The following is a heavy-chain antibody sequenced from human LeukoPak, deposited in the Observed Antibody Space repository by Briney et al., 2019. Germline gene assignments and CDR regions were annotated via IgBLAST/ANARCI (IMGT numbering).Heavy chain of an antibody. D-gene: IGHD4-17*01. CDR3: AKGRYGDYEDPYFDL. J-gene: IGHJ2*01. CDR2: ISWDGGST. V-gene: IGHV3-43D*03. Sequence: GGSLRLSCAASGFTFDDYAMHWVRQAPGKGLEWVSLISWDGGSTYYADSVKGRFTISRDNSKNSLYLQMNGLRAGDTALYYCAKGRYGDYEDPYFDLWGRGTLVTVSS. CDR1: GFTFDDYA.